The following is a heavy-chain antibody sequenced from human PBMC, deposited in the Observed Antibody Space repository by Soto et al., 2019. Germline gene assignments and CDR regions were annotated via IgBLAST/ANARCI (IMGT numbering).Heavy chain of an antibody. CDR1: GFTFSNYA. D-gene: IGHD2-15*01. Sequence: GRSLRLSCAASGFTFSNYAMSWVRQAPGKGLEWVSAISASGGSTYYADSVKGRFTISRDNSKNTLYLQMNSLRAEDTAVYHCAKGGVVTRSQFDYWGQGTLVTVFS. V-gene: IGHV3-23*01. J-gene: IGHJ4*02. CDR3: AKGGVVTRSQFDY. CDR2: ISASGGST.